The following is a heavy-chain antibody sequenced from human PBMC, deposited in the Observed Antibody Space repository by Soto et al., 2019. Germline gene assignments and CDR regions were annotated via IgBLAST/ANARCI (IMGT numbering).Heavy chain of an antibody. J-gene: IGHJ6*02. D-gene: IGHD2-2*01. V-gene: IGHV3-30*18. CDR2: ISYDGSNK. Sequence: QVQLVESGGGVVQPGRSLRLSCAASGFTFSSYGMHWVRQAPGKGLAWVAVISYDGSNKYYADSVKGRFTISRDNSKNSLERHMNSLRAEDTAVYYCAKSLYCISTSCHPHDGMDVWGQGTTVTGSS. CDR1: GFTFSSYG. CDR3: AKSLYCISTSCHPHDGMDV.